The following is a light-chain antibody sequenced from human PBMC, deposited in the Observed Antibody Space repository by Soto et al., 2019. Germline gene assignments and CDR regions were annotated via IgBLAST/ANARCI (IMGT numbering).Light chain of an antibody. CDR3: QQYNSYFPIT. CDR1: QSISSW. V-gene: IGKV1-5*01. J-gene: IGKJ5*01. CDR2: DAS. Sequence: DIQMTKSPSTLSASVGDRVTITCRASQSISSWLAWYQQKPGKAPKLLIYDASSLESGVPSRFSGSGSGTEFTLTSSILQPDYFATYYRQQYNSYFPITFGQGTRLEIK.